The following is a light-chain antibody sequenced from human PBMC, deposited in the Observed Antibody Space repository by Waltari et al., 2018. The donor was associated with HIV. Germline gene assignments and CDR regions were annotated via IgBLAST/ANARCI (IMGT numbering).Light chain of an antibody. CDR3: QSYDNSLGGPWV. V-gene: IGLV1-40*01. CDR2: GDN. J-gene: IGLJ3*02. CDR1: SSNIRAASG. Sequence: QSVLTQPPSVSGAPGQTVTISCTGTSSNIRAASGVHWYQQSPGRGPRLLIYGDNNRPSGVPGRFSGSKSGTSASLTITGLQAEDEAHYYCQSYDNSLGGPWVFGGGTSLTVL.